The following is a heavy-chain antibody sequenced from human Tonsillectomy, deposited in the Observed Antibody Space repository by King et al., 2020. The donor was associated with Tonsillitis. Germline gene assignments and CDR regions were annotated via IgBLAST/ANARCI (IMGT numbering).Heavy chain of an antibody. CDR1: GFTFSLYG. D-gene: IGHD5-18*01. V-gene: IGHV3-30*18. J-gene: IGHJ4*02. Sequence: QLVQSGGGVVQPGRSLRLSCAASGFTFSLYGMHWVRQAPGKGLEWVAGITYDGSNKYSADSVKGRFTISRDNSNNTLYLQMNSLRPEDTAVYYCAKGLDSYGPSIDYWGQGTLVTVSS. CDR3: AKGLDSYGPSIDY. CDR2: ITYDGSNK.